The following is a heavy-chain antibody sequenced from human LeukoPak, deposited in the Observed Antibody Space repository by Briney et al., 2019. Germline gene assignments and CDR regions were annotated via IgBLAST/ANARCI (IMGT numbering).Heavy chain of an antibody. D-gene: IGHD3-10*02. Sequence: ASVKVSCKASGYTFTSYYMHSVRQAPGQGLEWMEIINPSGGSTSYAQKFQGRVTMTRDTSTSTVYMELSSLRSEDTAVYYCARECSLFGELLSYLYYFDYWGQGTLVTVSS. J-gene: IGHJ4*02. CDR2: INPSGGST. V-gene: IGHV1-46*01. CDR1: GYTFTSYY. CDR3: ARECSLFGELLSYLYYFDY.